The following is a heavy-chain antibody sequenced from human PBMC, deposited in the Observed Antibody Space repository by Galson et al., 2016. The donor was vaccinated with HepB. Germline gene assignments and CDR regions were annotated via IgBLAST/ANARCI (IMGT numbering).Heavy chain of an antibody. V-gene: IGHV3-23*01. CDR3: AKFVQSYKSGRRFHFYYYMDV. J-gene: IGHJ6*03. CDR2: ITYTGAGS. Sequence: SLRLSCAASGFIFNNYALTWVRQAPGMGLEWVSTITYTGAGSYYADSVKGRFPVSRDNSQNTLYLQMNSLRAEDTAVYYCAKFVQSYKSGRRFHFYYYMDVWGKGTTVVVSS. D-gene: IGHD1-14*01. CDR1: GFIFNNYA.